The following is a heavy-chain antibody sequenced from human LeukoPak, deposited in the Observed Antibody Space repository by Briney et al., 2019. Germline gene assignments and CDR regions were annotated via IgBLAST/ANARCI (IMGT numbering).Heavy chain of an antibody. CDR1: GYTFTGYY. CDR2: INPNSGGT. V-gene: IGHV1-2*02. J-gene: IGHJ4*02. Sequence: ASVKVSCKASGYTFTGYYMHWVRQAPGQGLERMGWINPNSGGTNYAQKFQGRVTMTRDTSISTAYMELSRLRSDDTAVYYCARLGHSGSYYGYGYWGQGTLVTVSS. CDR3: ARLGHSGSYYGYGY. D-gene: IGHD1-26*01.